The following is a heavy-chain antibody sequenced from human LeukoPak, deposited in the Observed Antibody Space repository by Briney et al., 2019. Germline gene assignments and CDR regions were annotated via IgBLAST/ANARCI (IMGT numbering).Heavy chain of an antibody. CDR1: GFTFSSYA. CDR2: TTDSAGRT. J-gene: IGHJ4*02. V-gene: IGHV3-23*01. D-gene: IGHD3-22*01. Sequence: PGGSLRLTCTASGFTFSSYAMNWVRQAPGKGLEWVSTTDSAGRTNYADSVKGRFTVSRDNSQSTLHVQMNSLRAEDTAVYYCANAYYDSRNYYYYFDYWGQGTLVTVSS. CDR3: ANAYYDSRNYYYYFDY.